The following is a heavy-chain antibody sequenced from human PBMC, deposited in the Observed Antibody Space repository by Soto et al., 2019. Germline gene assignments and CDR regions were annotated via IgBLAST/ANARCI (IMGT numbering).Heavy chain of an antibody. V-gene: IGHV3-30-3*01. CDR2: ISYDGSNK. CDR1: GFTFSSYA. J-gene: IGHJ4*02. D-gene: IGHD4-17*01. Sequence: QVQLVESGGGVVQPGRSLRLSCAASGFTFSSYAMHWVRQAPGKGLEWVAVISYDGSNKYYADSVKGRFTISRDNSKNTLYLQMNSLRAEDTAVYYCEREDYGGNPDYWGQGTLVTVSS. CDR3: EREDYGGNPDY.